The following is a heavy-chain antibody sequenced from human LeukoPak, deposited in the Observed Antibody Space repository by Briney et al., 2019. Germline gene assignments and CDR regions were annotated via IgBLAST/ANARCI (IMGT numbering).Heavy chain of an antibody. CDR1: GYTFTGYY. D-gene: IGHD2-15*01. Sequence: GASVKVSCKASGYTFTGYYMHWVRQAPGQGLEWMGWINPNSGGTNYAQKFQGRVTMTRDTSISTAYMELSRLRSDDTAAYYCARDLCGGGSCYSDYWGQATLVTVSS. CDR2: INPNSGGT. CDR3: ARDLCGGGSCYSDY. J-gene: IGHJ4*02. V-gene: IGHV1-2*02.